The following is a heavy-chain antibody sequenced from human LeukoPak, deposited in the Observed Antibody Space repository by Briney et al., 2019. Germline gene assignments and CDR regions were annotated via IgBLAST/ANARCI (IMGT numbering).Heavy chain of an antibody. CDR2: ISGSGGKT. Sequence: GGSLRLSCAASGFTFSTYGMSWVRQAPGKGLEWVSGISGSGGKTYYEESVKGRFTISRDNSKNTLYLQMNSLRAEDTAVYYCARGVRYSSGWDFDYWGQGTLVSVSS. CDR1: GFTFSTYG. CDR3: ARGVRYSSGWDFDY. J-gene: IGHJ4*02. V-gene: IGHV3-23*01. D-gene: IGHD6-19*01.